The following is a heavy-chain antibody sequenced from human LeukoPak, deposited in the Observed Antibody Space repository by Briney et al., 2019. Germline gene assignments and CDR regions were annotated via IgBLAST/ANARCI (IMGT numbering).Heavy chain of an antibody. CDR2: FHPSGTT. V-gene: IGHV4-4*07. J-gene: IGHJ3*01. CDR1: GASISNYY. D-gene: IGHD3-22*01. CDR3: AALSSGAAFDV. Sequence: SETLSLTCTVSGASISNYYWTWVRQPAAQGLEWIGRFHPSGTTNYNPSLKSRVTISLDTSKDHFSLNLTSVTAADTAVYYCAALSSGAAFDVWGQGTRVTVSS.